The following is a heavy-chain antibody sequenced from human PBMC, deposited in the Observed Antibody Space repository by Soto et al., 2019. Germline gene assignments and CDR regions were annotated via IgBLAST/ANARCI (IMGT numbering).Heavy chain of an antibody. CDR3: ARGDWSTRFQN. D-gene: IGHD3-3*01. CDR1: GWTFSGYY. CDR2: INHNGGT. V-gene: IGHV4-34*01. Sequence: QVQLQQWGAGLLKPSETLSLTCAVHGWTFSGYYWSWVRQPPGKGLEWIGEINHNGGTNYNPSLESRITISVDTSRTQFSLRLNSVTAADTAVYYCARGDWSTRFQNWGRGTLVTVSS. J-gene: IGHJ1*01.